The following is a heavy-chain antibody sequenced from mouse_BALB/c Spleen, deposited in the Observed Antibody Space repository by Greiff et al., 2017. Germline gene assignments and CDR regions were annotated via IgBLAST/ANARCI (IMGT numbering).Heavy chain of an antibody. CDR2: IYPGSGNT. CDR3: ARSSMDY. J-gene: IGHJ4*01. V-gene: IGHV1-77*01. CDR1: GYTFTDYY. Sequence: QVQLKESGAELARPGASVKLSCKASGYTFTDYYINWVKQRTGQGLEWIGEIYPGSGNTYYNEKFKGKATLTADKSSSTAYMQLSSLTSEDSAVYFCARSSMDYWGQGTSVTVSS.